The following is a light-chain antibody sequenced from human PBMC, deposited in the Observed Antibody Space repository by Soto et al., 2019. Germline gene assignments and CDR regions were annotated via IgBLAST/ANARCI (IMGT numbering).Light chain of an antibody. CDR2: ANS. V-gene: IGLV1-40*01. CDR3: QSYDSSLRGWV. CDR1: SSYIGAGYD. Sequence: QSVLTQPPSVSGAPGQRVTISCTGSSSYIGAGYDVHWYQQLPGTAPKLLIYANSNRPSGVPDRFSGSKSGTSASLAITGLQAEDEADYYCQSYDSSLRGWVFGGGTKLTV. J-gene: IGLJ3*02.